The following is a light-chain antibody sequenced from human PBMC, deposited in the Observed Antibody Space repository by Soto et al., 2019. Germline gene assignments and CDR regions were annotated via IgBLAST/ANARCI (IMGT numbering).Light chain of an antibody. CDR1: QSVSSN. Sequence: EVVMTQSPATLSVSPGESATLSCRASQSVSSNLAWYQQRPGQAPRLLIYGASTRATGIPARFGGSGSGTEFTLSISSLQSEDFAIDYCQQYNNWPPWTFGQGTKVESK. V-gene: IGKV3-15*01. J-gene: IGKJ1*01. CDR2: GAS. CDR3: QQYNNWPPWT.